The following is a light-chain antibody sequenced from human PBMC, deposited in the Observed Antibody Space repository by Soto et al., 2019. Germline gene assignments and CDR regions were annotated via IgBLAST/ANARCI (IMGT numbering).Light chain of an antibody. CDR1: SSNIGRNS. V-gene: IGLV1-47*01. Sequence: QSVLTQPPSASGTPGQRVTISCSGSSSNIGRNSVYWYQQLPGTAPKLLIYQNDQRPSGVPDRFSGSRSGTSASLAISGLRSEDEADYYCAAWDDSLSGLVFGTGTKVTAL. CDR3: AAWDDSLSGLV. J-gene: IGLJ1*01. CDR2: QND.